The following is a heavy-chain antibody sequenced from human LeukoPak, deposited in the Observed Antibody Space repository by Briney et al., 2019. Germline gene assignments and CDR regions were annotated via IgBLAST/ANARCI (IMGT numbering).Heavy chain of an antibody. D-gene: IGHD5-12*01. V-gene: IGHV3-23*01. CDR3: AINGGGDSGYGNFDY. J-gene: IGHJ4*02. CDR1: GFTFRSYD. Sequence: GGSLRLSCAASGFTFRSYDMSWVRQAPGKGLEWVSGISGSGESTYYANSVKGRFTISRDTSKNALYLHMNSLRVEDTAFYYCAINGGGDSGYGNFDYWGQGTLVTVSS. CDR2: ISGSGEST.